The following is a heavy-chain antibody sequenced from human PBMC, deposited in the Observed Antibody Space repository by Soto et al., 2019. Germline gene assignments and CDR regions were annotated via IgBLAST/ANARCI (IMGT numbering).Heavy chain of an antibody. Sequence: PGESLKISCKGSGYSLTSYWISGVRQMPGKGLEWMGKINPADSYSNYSPSFQGHVTISVDKSISTAYLQWSSLKASDTAMYYCARLGHDYSNSGMDVWGQGTTVTVSS. J-gene: IGHJ6*02. CDR1: GYSLTSYW. V-gene: IGHV5-10-1*01. CDR2: INPADSYS. CDR3: ARLGHDYSNSGMDV. D-gene: IGHD4-4*01.